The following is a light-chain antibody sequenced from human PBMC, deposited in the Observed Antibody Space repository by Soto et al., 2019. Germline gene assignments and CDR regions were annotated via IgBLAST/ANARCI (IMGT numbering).Light chain of an antibody. V-gene: IGKV3-20*01. CDR1: QSVSSSY. Sequence: IVLTQSPGTLSLSPGERATLSCRASQSVSSSYLAWYQQKPGQAPRLLIYDASSRATGTPDRFSGSGSGTDFTLTISRLETEDFSVYYCQQYGSSPRTFGQGTTVEIK. CDR2: DAS. J-gene: IGKJ1*01. CDR3: QQYGSSPRT.